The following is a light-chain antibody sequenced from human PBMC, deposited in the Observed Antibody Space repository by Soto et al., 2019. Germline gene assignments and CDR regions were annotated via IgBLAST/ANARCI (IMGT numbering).Light chain of an antibody. CDR2: KAS. CDR3: QQYNSYSPYT. J-gene: IGKJ2*01. V-gene: IGKV1-5*03. Sequence: DIQMTQSPSTLSASVGDRVTITCRASQSISSWLAWYQQKPGKAPKLLIYKASSLESGVPSRFSGSGSGTEFTLTISSLQPDDFAPYYCQQYNSYSPYTFGQGPKLEIK. CDR1: QSISSW.